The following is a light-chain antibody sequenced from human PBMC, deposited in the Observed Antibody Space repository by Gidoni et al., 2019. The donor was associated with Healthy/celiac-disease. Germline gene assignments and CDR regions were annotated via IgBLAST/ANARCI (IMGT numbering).Light chain of an antibody. CDR1: QSISSY. J-gene: IGKJ4*01. Sequence: DIQMTQSPSSLSASVGDRVSITCLASQSISSYLNWYQQKPGKAPKLLIYAASSLQSGVPSRFSGSGSGTDFTLTISSLQPEDFATYYCQQSYSTHHTFGGGTKVEIK. CDR3: QQSYSTHHT. CDR2: AAS. V-gene: IGKV1-39*01.